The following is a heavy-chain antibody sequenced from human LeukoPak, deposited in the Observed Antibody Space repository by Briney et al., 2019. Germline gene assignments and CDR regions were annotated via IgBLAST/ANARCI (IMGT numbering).Heavy chain of an antibody. D-gene: IGHD5-18*01. Sequence: GGSLRLSCAASGFTFSSYSMNWVRQAPGKGLEWVSYISSSSSTIYYADSVKGRFTISRDNAKNSLYLQMNSLRDEVTAVYYCARDRGYSYGFDNWFDPWGQGTLVTVSS. CDR1: GFTFSSYS. CDR3: ARDRGYSYGFDNWFDP. CDR2: ISSSSSTI. V-gene: IGHV3-48*02. J-gene: IGHJ5*02.